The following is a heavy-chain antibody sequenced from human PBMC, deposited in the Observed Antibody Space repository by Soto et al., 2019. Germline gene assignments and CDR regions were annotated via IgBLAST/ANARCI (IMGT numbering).Heavy chain of an antibody. Sequence: GGSLRLSCKGSGFTFGDYALNWFRQSPGKGLEWVGFIRSKVNGGTADYAASVKGRFTISRDDSKSIAYLQMNSLKNDDAAFYYCTRYGFQIIDFDYVYCGLDVWGRGTTVTVSS. CDR1: GFTFGDYA. CDR2: IRSKVNGGTA. J-gene: IGHJ6*02. V-gene: IGHV3-49*03. D-gene: IGHD3-16*01. CDR3: TRYGFQIIDFDYVYCGLDV.